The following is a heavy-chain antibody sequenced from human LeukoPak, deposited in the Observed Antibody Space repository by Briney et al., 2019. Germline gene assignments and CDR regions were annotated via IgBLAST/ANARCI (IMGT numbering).Heavy chain of an antibody. V-gene: IGHV4-39*01. Sequence: PSETLSLTCTVSGGSISSSSYYWGWIRQPPGKGLEWIGSIYYSGSTYYNPSLKSRVTISVDTSKNQFSLKLSSVTAADTAVYYCARHWASFIAPNWFDPWGQGTLVTVSS. CDR3: ARHWASFIAPNWFDP. CDR2: IYYSGST. CDR1: GGSISSSSYY. J-gene: IGHJ5*02. D-gene: IGHD6-13*01.